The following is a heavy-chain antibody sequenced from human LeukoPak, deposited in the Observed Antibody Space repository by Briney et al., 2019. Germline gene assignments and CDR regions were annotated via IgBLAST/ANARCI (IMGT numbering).Heavy chain of an antibody. D-gene: IGHD3-10*01. CDR3: AKDLSAYAWFGPEKPAPFDY. V-gene: IGHV3-30*18. Sequence: GRSLRLSCAASGFTFSSYGMHWVRQAPGKGLEWVAVISYDGSNKYYADSVKDRFTISRDNSKNTLYLQMNSLRAEDTAVYYCAKDLSAYAWFGPEKPAPFDYWGQGTLVTVSS. J-gene: IGHJ4*02. CDR1: GFTFSSYG. CDR2: ISYDGSNK.